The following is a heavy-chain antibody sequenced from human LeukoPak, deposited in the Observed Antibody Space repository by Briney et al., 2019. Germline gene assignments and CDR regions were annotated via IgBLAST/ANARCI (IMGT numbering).Heavy chain of an antibody. J-gene: IGHJ3*02. V-gene: IGHV3-66*04. CDR1: GFTVSSNY. CDR3: ATQLGYSRSWDDAFDI. Sequence: GGSLRLSCAASGFTVSSNYMTWVRQAPGKGLEWVSVISSGGSTYYSAAVMAGCAISRDNSKNTMYLQMNSLRAEDTAVYYCATQLGYSRSWDDAFDIWGQGTMVTVSS. CDR2: ISSGGST. D-gene: IGHD6-13*01.